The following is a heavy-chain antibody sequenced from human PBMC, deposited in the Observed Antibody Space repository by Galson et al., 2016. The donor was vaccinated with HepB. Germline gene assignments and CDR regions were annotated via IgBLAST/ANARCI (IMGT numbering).Heavy chain of an antibody. J-gene: IGHJ5*02. CDR1: GFTFSSDW. Sequence: SLRLSCAASGFTFSSDWMYWVRQAPGKGLVWVSRINSDGSRTNYADSVKGRFTISRDNAKNTLYLQMNSLRAEDTAVYYCARDSAAAGTEWLDPWGQGTLVTVSS. CDR2: INSDGSRT. V-gene: IGHV3-74*01. CDR3: ARDSAAAGTEWLDP. D-gene: IGHD6-13*01.